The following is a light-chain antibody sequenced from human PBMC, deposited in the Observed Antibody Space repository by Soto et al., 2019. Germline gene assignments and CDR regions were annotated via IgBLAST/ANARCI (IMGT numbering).Light chain of an antibody. CDR3: SSYTSSSTRV. CDR1: SSDVGAYDF. Sequence: QSVLTQPASVSGSPGQSITISCTGTSSDVGAYDFVSWYQQHPDKAPKLMIYEVSNRPPGVSNRFSGSKSVNTATLTISGLQAEDEADYYCSSYTSSSTRVFGTGPRSPS. J-gene: IGLJ1*01. V-gene: IGLV2-14*03. CDR2: EVS.